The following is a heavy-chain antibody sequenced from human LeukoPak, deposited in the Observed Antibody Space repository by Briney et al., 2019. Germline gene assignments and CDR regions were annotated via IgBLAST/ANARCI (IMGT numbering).Heavy chain of an antibody. J-gene: IGHJ4*02. Sequence: SETLSLTCAVYGGSFSGYYWSWIRQPPGKGLEWIGEINHSGSTNYNPSLKSRVTISVDTSKNQFSLKLSSVTAADTAVYYRARGLPYYYDSSGYYLRWGQGTLVTVSS. CDR2: INHSGST. CDR3: ARGLPYYYDSSGYYLR. V-gene: IGHV4-34*01. CDR1: GGSFSGYY. D-gene: IGHD3-22*01.